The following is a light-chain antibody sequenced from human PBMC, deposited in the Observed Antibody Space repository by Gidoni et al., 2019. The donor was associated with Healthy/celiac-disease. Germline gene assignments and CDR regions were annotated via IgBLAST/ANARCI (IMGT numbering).Light chain of an antibody. J-gene: IGKJ2*01. V-gene: IGKV1-39*01. CDR3: QQSYS. CDR1: QSISSY. Sequence: DIQMTQSPSSLSASVGDRVTITCRASQSISSYLNWYKQKPGKAPKLLIYAASSLQSGIPSRFSGSGSGTDFTLTISSLQPEDFATYYCQQSYSFGQGTKLEIK. CDR2: AAS.